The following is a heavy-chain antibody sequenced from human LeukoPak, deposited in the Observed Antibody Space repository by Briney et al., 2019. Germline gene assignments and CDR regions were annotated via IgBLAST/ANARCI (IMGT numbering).Heavy chain of an antibody. D-gene: IGHD2-2*01. CDR2: IIPIFGTA. CDR3: ARRGYCSSTSCLNWFDP. J-gene: IGHJ5*02. CDR1: GGTFSSYA. V-gene: IGHV1-69*13. Sequence: ASVKVSCKASGGTFSSYAISWVRQAPGQGLEWMGGIIPIFGTANYAQKFQGRVTITADESTSTAYMELSSLRSEDTAVYYCARRGYCSSTSCLNWFDPWGQGTLVTVSS.